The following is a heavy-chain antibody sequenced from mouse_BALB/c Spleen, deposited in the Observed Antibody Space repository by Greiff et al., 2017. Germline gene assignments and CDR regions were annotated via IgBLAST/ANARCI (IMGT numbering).Heavy chain of an antibody. CDR2: ISSGGGST. V-gene: IGHV5-12-1*01. D-gene: IGHD2-14*01. CDR1: GFAFSSYD. CDR3: ARVRNYAMDY. J-gene: IGHJ4*01. Sequence: EVNVVESGGGLVKPGGSLKLSCAASGFAFSSYDMSWVRQTPEKRLEWVAYISSGGGSTYYPDTVKGRFTISRDNAKNTLYLQMSSLKSEDTAMYYCARVRNYAMDYWGQGTSVTVSS.